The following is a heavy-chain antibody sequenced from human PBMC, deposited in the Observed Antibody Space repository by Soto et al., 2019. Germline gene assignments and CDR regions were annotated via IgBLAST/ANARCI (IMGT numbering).Heavy chain of an antibody. Sequence: VQLQESGPGLVKPSQTLSLTCTVSSGSISSADYYWSWIRQPPGKGLEWIGYIYYTGSAYYNPSLKSRVTMSVDTSKNQFSLKVTSVTAADTPVYYCASGGSSNWFDPWGQGTLVTVSS. V-gene: IGHV4-30-4*01. D-gene: IGHD1-26*01. J-gene: IGHJ5*02. CDR2: IYYTGSA. CDR3: ASGGSSNWFDP. CDR1: SGSISSADYY.